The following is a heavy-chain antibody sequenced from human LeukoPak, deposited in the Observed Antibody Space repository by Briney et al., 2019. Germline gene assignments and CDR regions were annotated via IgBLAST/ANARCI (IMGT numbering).Heavy chain of an antibody. D-gene: IGHD4-17*01. CDR2: IYYSGST. J-gene: IGHJ4*02. CDR1: GGSISSYY. V-gene: IGHV4-59*01. CDR3: AREVYGDRLFDY. Sequence: SETLPLTCTVSGGSISSYYWSWIRQPPGKGLEWIGYIYYSGSTNYNPSLKSRVTISVDTSKNQFSLKLSSVTAADTAVYYCAREVYGDRLFDYWGQGTLVTVSS.